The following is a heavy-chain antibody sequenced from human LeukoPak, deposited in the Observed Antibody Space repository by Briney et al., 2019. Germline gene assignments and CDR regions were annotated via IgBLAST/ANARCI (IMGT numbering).Heavy chain of an antibody. D-gene: IGHD2-21*01. CDR2: VNPNSGHA. Sequence: ASVKVSCKASGYTFTSYDINWVRQATGQGLEWMGWVNPNSGHAGSPQKFQGRVTMTRDTSISTAYMVLSSLTSEDTAVYYCARGILEGVDVWGQGTAVTVSS. V-gene: IGHV1-8*01. J-gene: IGHJ6*02. CDR3: ARGILEGVDV. CDR1: GYTFTSYD.